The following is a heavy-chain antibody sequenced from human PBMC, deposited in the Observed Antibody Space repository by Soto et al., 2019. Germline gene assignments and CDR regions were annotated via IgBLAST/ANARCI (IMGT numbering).Heavy chain of an antibody. CDR2: IIPIYGTI. D-gene: IGHD5-18*01. V-gene: IGHV1-69*13. CDR1: RGTLSSYA. Sequence: GASVKVSCKASRGTLSSYAINWVRQAPGHGPEWMGMIIPIYGTITYAQKFQGRVTITADESASTAYMELSSLRSEDTAVFYCARGTVRGGYRYGGHIDYWGQGALVTVSS. J-gene: IGHJ4*02. CDR3: ARGTVRGGYRYGGHIDY.